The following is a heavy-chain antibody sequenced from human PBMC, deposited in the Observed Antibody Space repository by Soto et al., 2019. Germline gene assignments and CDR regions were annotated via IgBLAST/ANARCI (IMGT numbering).Heavy chain of an antibody. J-gene: IGHJ4*02. Sequence: QVQLVQSGAEVKKPGASVKVSCKASGYTFTSYDINWVRQATGQGLEWMGWMNPDSGNTGYAQKFQGRVTMTRTTSISTAYMELSSLRSEDTAVYYCAREHSSSWRFDYWGQGTLVTVSS. CDR3: AREHSSSWRFDY. CDR1: GYTFTSYD. CDR2: MNPDSGNT. V-gene: IGHV1-8*01. D-gene: IGHD6-13*01.